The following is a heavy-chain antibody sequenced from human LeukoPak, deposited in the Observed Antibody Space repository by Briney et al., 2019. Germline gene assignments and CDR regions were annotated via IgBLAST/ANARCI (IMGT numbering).Heavy chain of an antibody. Sequence: PSQTLSLTCTVSGGSISSGGYYWSWIRQHPGKGLEWIGYIYYSGSTNYNPSLKSRVTISVDTSKNQFSLKLSSVTAADTAVYYCARGMSRTYYDFWSGAPSWYFDLWGRGTLVTVSS. CDR1: GGSISSGGYY. D-gene: IGHD3-3*01. J-gene: IGHJ2*01. CDR2: IYYSGST. CDR3: ARGMSRTYYDFWSGAPSWYFDL. V-gene: IGHV4-31*03.